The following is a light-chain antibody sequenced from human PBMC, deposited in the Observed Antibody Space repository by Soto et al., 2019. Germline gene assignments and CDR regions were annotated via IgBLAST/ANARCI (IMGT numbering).Light chain of an antibody. V-gene: IGKV3-15*01. J-gene: IGKJ2*01. Sequence: EIVMTQSPATLSVSPGERATLSCRASQSVSSSLAWYQHNRGQPPRLLIYATSTRATGIPARFSGSGSGTEFTLTISGLQSEDFAVYYCQQYVNWPYTFGQGTKLEI. CDR2: ATS. CDR1: QSVSSS. CDR3: QQYVNWPYT.